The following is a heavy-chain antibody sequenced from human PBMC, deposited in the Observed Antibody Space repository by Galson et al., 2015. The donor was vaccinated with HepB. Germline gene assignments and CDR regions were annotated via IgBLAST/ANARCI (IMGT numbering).Heavy chain of an antibody. D-gene: IGHD4-17*01. CDR3: AKDRTSDYVPFDY. J-gene: IGHJ4*02. CDR2: ISGSGGST. V-gene: IGHV3-23*01. CDR1: GFTFSSYA. Sequence: SLRLSCAASGFTFSSYAMSWVRQAPGKGLEWVPAISGSGGSTYYADSVKGRFTISRDNSKNTLYLQMNSLRAEDTAVYYCAKDRTSDYVPFDYWGQGTLVTVSS.